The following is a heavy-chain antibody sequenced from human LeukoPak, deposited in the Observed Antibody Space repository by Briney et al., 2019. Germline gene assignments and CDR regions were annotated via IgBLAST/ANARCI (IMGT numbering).Heavy chain of an antibody. CDR2: ISYDGSNK. CDR3: VRDSYYDSSGIDY. J-gene: IGHJ4*02. D-gene: IGHD3-22*01. Sequence: WIRQAPGKGLEWVAVISYDGSNKYYADSVKGRFTISRDNSKNTLYLQMNSLRAEDTAVYYCVRDSYYDSSGIDYWGQGTLVTVSS. V-gene: IGHV3-30-3*01.